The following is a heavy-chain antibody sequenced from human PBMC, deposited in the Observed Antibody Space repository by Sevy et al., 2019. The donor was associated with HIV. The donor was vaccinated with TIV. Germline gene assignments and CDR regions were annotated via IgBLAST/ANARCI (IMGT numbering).Heavy chain of an antibody. Sequence: GGSLRLSCAASGFTFSAHGMHWVRQAPGKGLEWVALISYDGSDKYYAYSVKGRFTISRDNSKNTLYLQMNSLRAEDTAVYYCAKDQGAAKYYYDSSGYWDYWGQGTLVTVSS. D-gene: IGHD3-22*01. V-gene: IGHV3-30*18. CDR1: GFTFSAHG. CDR3: AKDQGAAKYYYDSSGYWDY. CDR2: ISYDGSDK. J-gene: IGHJ4*02.